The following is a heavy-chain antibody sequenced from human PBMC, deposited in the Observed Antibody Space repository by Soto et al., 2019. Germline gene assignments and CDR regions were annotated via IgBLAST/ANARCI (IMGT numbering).Heavy chain of an antibody. J-gene: IGHJ3*02. CDR3: AKGSRRGDDYIWVSYRPLDAFDI. CDR2: ISGSGGST. Sequence: EVQLLESGGGLVQPGGSLRLSCAASGFTFSSYAMSWVRQAPGKGLEWVSAISGSGGSTYYADSVKGRFTISRDNSKNTLYLQMNSLRAEDTAVYYCAKGSRRGDDYIWVSYRPLDAFDIWGQGTMVTVSS. D-gene: IGHD3-16*02. CDR1: GFTFSSYA. V-gene: IGHV3-23*01.